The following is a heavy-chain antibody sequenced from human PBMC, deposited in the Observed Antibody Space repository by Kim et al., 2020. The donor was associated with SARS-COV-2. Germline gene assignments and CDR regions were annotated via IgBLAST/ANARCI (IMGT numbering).Heavy chain of an antibody. CDR2: INHSGST. CDR1: GGSFSGYY. CDR3: ARGSLRYFDWFHLNWFDP. V-gene: IGHV4-34*01. D-gene: IGHD3-9*01. Sequence: SETLSLTCAVYGGSFSGYYWSWIRQPPGKGLEWIGEINHSGSTNYNPSLKSRVTISVDTSKNQFSLKLSSVTAADTAVYYCARGSLRYFDWFHLNWFDPWGQGTLVTVSS. J-gene: IGHJ5*02.